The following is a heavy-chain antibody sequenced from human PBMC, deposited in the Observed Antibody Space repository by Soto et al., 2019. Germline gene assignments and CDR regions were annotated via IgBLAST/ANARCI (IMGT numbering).Heavy chain of an antibody. Sequence: QVQLVQSGAEVKKPGSSVKVSCKGSGGTFSSYEISWVRQAPGQGLEWMGGIIPILGTADYAQKFQGRVTITADESTSTAYMELSSLRSEDTAVYYCASHGITGTWVYYYGMDVWGQGTTVTVSS. V-gene: IGHV1-69*11. CDR1: GGTFSSYE. D-gene: IGHD1-7*01. CDR3: ASHGITGTWVYYYGMDV. J-gene: IGHJ6*02. CDR2: IIPILGTA.